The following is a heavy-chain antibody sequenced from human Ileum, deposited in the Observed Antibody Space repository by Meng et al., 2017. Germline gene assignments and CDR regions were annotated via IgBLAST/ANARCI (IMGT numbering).Heavy chain of an antibody. CDR2: ISYDGSNK. CDR3: ARDLMSWLQFRYGMDV. J-gene: IGHJ6*02. Sequence: GESLKISCAASGFTFSSYAMHWVRQAPGKGLEWVAVISYDGSNKYYADSVKGRFTISRDNSKNTLYLQMNSLRAEDTAVYYCARDLMSWLQFRYGMDVWGQGTTVTVSS. V-gene: IGHV3-30*04. CDR1: GFTFSSYA. D-gene: IGHD5-24*01.